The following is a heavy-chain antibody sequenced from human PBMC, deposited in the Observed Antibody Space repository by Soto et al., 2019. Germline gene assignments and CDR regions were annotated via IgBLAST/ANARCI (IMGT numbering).Heavy chain of an antibody. V-gene: IGHV3-15*01. CDR2: IKSKTDGGTT. CDR1: GFTFSNAW. Sequence: EVQLVESGGGLVKPGGSLRLSCAASGFTFSNAWMSWVRQAPGKGLEWVGRIKSKTDGGTTDYAAPVKGRFTISRDDSKNTLYLQMNSLKTEDTAVYYCTTDWQHLRYLIEARSQGGQGTLVTVSS. CDR3: TTDWQHLRYLIEARSQ. D-gene: IGHD6-6*01. J-gene: IGHJ4*02.